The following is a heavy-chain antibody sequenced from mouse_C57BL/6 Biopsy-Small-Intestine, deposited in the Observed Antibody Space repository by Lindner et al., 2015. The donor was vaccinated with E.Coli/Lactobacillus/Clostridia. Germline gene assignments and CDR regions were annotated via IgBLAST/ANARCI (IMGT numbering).Heavy chain of an antibody. V-gene: IGHV14-2*01. J-gene: IGHJ2*01. CDR1: GFNIKDNL. CDR3: AIPLRVLDY. Sequence: VQLQESGAELVRPGASVKLSCTTSGFNIKDNLMHWVKQRPEQGLEWIGSVDPEDGETKYAPKFQDKATITADTSSNTAYLQLSSLTSEDTAIYYCAIPLRVLDYWGQGTTLTVSS. CDR2: VDPEDGET.